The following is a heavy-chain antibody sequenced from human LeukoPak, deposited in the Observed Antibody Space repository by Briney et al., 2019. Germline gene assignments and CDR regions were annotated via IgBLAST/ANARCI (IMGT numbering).Heavy chain of an antibody. CDR3: ARGRGGYPLYYYGMDV. Sequence: SVKVSCKASGGTFSSYAISWVRQAPGQGLECMGGIIPIFGTANYAQKFQGRVTITADESTSTAYMELSSLRSEDTAVYYCARGRGGYPLYYYGMDVWGQGTTVTVSS. V-gene: IGHV1-69*13. D-gene: IGHD2-15*01. J-gene: IGHJ6*02. CDR2: IIPIFGTA. CDR1: GGTFSSYA.